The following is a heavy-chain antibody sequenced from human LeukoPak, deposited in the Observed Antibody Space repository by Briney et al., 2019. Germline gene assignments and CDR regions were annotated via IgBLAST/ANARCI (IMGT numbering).Heavy chain of an antibody. D-gene: IGHD4-11*01. Sequence: PGGSLRLSCAASGFTLSNAWMSWVRQAPGKGLEWVDRIKSKTAGGTTDFAAPVKGRFTISRDESKNTLHLEMNSLKTEDTAVYYCTTSIHTTFDAFDIWGQGTMVTVSS. CDR2: IKSKTAGGTT. CDR3: TTSIHTTFDAFDI. V-gene: IGHV3-15*01. J-gene: IGHJ3*02. CDR1: GFTLSNAW.